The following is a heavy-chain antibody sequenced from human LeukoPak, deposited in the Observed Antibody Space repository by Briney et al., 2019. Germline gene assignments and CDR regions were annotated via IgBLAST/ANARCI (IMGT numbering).Heavy chain of an antibody. Sequence: PGGSLRLSCAASGFTFSSYEMNWVRQAPGKGLEWVSYISSSGSTIYYADSVKGRFTISRDNAKNSLYLQMNSLRAEDTAVYYCARESLRFLEWLLYDYWAREPWSPSPQ. V-gene: IGHV3-48*03. CDR1: GFTFSSYE. CDR3: ARESLRFLEWLLYDY. D-gene: IGHD3-3*01. CDR2: ISSSGSTI. J-gene: IGHJ4*02.